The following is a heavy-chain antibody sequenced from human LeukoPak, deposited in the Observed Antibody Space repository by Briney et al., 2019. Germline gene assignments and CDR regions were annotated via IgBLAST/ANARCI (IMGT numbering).Heavy chain of an antibody. V-gene: IGHV3-13*01. CDR2: IGTASDT. CDR1: GFTFGSFD. CDR3: ARGPPRGKYYYMDV. D-gene: IGHD1-1*01. J-gene: IGHJ6*03. Sequence: GGSLRLSCAASGFTFGSFDMHWVRQPTGQGLEWVSTIGTASDTYYPGSVEGRFTLSRDNAKNSLYLQMNSLTAGDTAVYYCARGPPRGKYYYMDVWGKRTMVTVSS.